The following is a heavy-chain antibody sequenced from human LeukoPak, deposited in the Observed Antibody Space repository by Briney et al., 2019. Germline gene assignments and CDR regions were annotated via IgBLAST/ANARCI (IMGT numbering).Heavy chain of an antibody. J-gene: IGHJ6*02. CDR2: IKNKFYGGTL. D-gene: IGHD5-12*01. V-gene: IGHV3-49*03. Sequence: GGSLRLSCTASGFTFNDYALSWFRQAPGKGLEWVGFIKNKFYGGTLEYAASVRGRFTISGDDSKGIAYLQMNSLKTEDTAVYYCARDSRGYSPNYGFGVWGQGTTVTVSS. CDR1: GFTFNDYA. CDR3: ARDSRGYSPNYGFGV.